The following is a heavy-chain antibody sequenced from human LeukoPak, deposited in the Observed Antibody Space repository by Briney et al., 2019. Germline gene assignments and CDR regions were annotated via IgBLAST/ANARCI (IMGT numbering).Heavy chain of an antibody. J-gene: IGHJ4*02. V-gene: IGHV3-23*01. CDR1: GFTFSSYA. D-gene: IGHD4-17*01. CDR3: AKDLEQGPAAVTTFY. Sequence: GSLRLSCAASGFTFSSYAMSWVRQAPGKGLEWVSAISGSGGSTYYADSVKGRFTISRDNSKNTLCLQMNSLRAEDTAVYYCAKDLEQGPAAVTTFYWGQGALVTVSS. CDR2: ISGSGGST.